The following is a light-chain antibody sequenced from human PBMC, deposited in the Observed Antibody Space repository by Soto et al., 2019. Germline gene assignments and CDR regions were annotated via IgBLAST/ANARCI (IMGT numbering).Light chain of an antibody. Sequence: DIQMTQSPSTLSAFVGDRVTITCRASQNVNNWLAWYQQKPGNAPKLLIYDASSLESGVPSRFSGSGSGTEFTLTISRLQPDDFATYYCQQYDSHPYTFGQGTKVDIK. V-gene: IGKV1-5*01. CDR2: DAS. J-gene: IGKJ2*01. CDR3: QQYDSHPYT. CDR1: QNVNNW.